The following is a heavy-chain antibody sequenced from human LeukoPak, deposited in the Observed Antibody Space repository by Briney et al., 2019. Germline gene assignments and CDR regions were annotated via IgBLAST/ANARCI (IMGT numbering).Heavy chain of an antibody. Sequence: GGSLRLSCAASGFTFDDYAMHWVRQAPGKGLEWVSLIRGDGGTTYYADSVKGRFTISRDNSENSLYLQMNSLRTEDTALYYCAKDRGIGVGPDYWGQGTLVTVSS. CDR2: IRGDGGTT. J-gene: IGHJ4*02. CDR1: GFTFDDYA. D-gene: IGHD3-16*02. CDR3: AKDRGIGVGPDY. V-gene: IGHV3-43*02.